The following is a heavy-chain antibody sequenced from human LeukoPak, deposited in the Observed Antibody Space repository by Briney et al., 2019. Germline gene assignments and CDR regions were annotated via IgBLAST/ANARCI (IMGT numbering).Heavy chain of an antibody. CDR1: GFTFSSYA. Sequence: PGGSLRLSCAASGFTFSSYAMSWVRQAPGKGLEWVSAISGSGGSTYYADSVKGRFTISRDNSKNTLYLQMNSLRAEDTAVYYCAKLESRIAAPRIGYYYYMDVWGKGATVTVSS. V-gene: IGHV3-23*01. D-gene: IGHD6-6*01. CDR3: AKLESRIAAPRIGYYYYMDV. CDR2: ISGSGGST. J-gene: IGHJ6*03.